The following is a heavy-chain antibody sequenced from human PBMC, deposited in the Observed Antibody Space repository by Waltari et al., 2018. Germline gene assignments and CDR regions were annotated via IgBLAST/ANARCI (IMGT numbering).Heavy chain of an antibody. J-gene: IGHJ4*02. CDR1: GFTFSSYG. CDR3: AKDYDMVAIDY. D-gene: IGHD2-15*01. Sequence: QVQLVESGGGVVQPGRSLRLSCAASGFTFSSYGMHWVRQAPGQGLEWVAVISYAGSNKYYADSVKGRLTISRDKSKNTLYLQMNSLRAEDTAVYYCAKDYDMVAIDYWGQGTLVTVSS. V-gene: IGHV3-30*18. CDR2: ISYAGSNK.